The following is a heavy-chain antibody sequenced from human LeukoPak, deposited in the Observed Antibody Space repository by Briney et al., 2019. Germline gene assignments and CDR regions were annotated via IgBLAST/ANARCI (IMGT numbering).Heavy chain of an antibody. V-gene: IGHV5-51*01. Sequence: GESLKISCKGSGYSFSSYWIGWVRQMPGKGLEWMGIIYPGDSDTRYSPSFQGQVTISADKSISTAYLQWSSLKASDTAMYYCARPEEHGDYVHDAFDIWGQGTMVTVSS. J-gene: IGHJ3*02. D-gene: IGHD4-17*01. CDR3: ARPEEHGDYVHDAFDI. CDR1: GYSFSSYW. CDR2: IYPGDSDT.